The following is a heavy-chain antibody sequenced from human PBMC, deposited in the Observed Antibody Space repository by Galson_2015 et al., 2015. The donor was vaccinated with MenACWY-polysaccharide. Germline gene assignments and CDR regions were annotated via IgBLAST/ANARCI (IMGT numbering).Heavy chain of an antibody. V-gene: IGHV3-11*01. J-gene: IGHJ6*02. Sequence: SLRLSCAASGFSLGAWYMSWIRQAPGKGLEWLSYISKSGDSIYYGDSVKGRFAISRDNAKNSVYLQLNSLEVEDTAIYYCARGPYGLDVWGQGTTVTV. CDR3: ARGPYGLDV. CDR1: GFSLGAWY. CDR2: ISKSGDSI.